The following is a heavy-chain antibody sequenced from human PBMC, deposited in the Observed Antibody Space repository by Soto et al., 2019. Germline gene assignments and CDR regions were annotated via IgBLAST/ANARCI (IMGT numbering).Heavy chain of an antibody. Sequence: SVKVSCKASGGTFSSYAISWVRQAPGQGLEWMGGIIHIFGTANYAQKFQGRVKITADESTSTAYMELSSLRSEDTAVYYCARDPTSVWEKIPVYGMHXWGQGTTVTVS. CDR3: ARDPTSVWEKIPVYGMHX. CDR1: GGTFSSYA. J-gene: IGHJ6*02. CDR2: IIHIFGTA. D-gene: IGHD1-1*01. V-gene: IGHV1-69*13.